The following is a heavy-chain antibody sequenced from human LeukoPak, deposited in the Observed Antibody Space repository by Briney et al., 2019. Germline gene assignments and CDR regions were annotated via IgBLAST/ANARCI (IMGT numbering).Heavy chain of an antibody. J-gene: IGHJ4*02. CDR1: GGTFSSYA. V-gene: IGHV1-18*01. CDR3: ARGDPLQPHGDYRVY. Sequence: GASVKVSCKASGGTFSSYAISWVRQAPGQGLEWLGWISAYNGNTNYAQKLQGRVTMTTDTSTSTAYMELSRLRSDDTAVYYCARGDPLQPHGDYRVYWGQGTLVTVSS. CDR2: ISAYNGNT. D-gene: IGHD4-17*01.